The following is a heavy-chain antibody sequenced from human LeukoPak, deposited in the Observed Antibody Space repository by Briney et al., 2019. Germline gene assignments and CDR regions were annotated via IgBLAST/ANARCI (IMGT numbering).Heavy chain of an antibody. CDR3: ADSRFDY. D-gene: IGHD3-22*01. CDR2: INPNRGST. CDR1: GYTFTSYY. V-gene: IGHV1-46*01. Sequence: ASVKVSCKASGYTFTSYYMYWVRQAPGQGLEWMGIINPNRGSTSYAQKFQGRVTMTRDMSTSTAYMELSRLRSDDTAVYYCADSRFDYWGQGTLVTVSS. J-gene: IGHJ4*02.